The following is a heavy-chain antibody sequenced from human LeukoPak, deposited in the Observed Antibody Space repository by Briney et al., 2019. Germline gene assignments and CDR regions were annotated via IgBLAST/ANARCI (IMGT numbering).Heavy chain of an antibody. CDR3: AKWAGAYYYGSGRYYHFDY. D-gene: IGHD3-10*01. CDR2: IRVSGGST. J-gene: IGHJ4*02. V-gene: IGHV3-23*01. CDR1: GFTFSSYA. Sequence: GGSLRLSCAASGFTFSSYAMSWVRQAPGKGLEWVSAIRVSGGSTYYADSVQGRFTISRDNSKNTLYLQMNSLRAEDTAVYDCAKWAGAYYYGSGRYYHFDYWGQGTLVTVSS.